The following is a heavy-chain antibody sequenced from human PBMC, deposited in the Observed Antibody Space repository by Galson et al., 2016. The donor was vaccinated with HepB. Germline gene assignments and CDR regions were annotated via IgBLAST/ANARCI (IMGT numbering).Heavy chain of an antibody. V-gene: IGHV3-23*01. D-gene: IGHD5-18*01. CDR1: GFSFSSYA. Sequence: SLRLSCAASGFSFSSYAMSWVRQAPGKGLEWVSGITSGGTTYYADSVKGRFTISSDNSKNILYLQMKSLRDEDTAVYYCAKRPYSYGWHYGMDVWGRGTLVTVSS. CDR2: ITSGGTT. CDR3: AKRPYSYGWHYGMDV. J-gene: IGHJ2*01.